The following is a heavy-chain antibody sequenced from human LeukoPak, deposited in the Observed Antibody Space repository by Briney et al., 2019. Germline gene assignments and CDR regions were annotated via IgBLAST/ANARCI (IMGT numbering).Heavy chain of an antibody. V-gene: IGHV4-38-2*02. CDR3: AREAYYYDSSGLD. CDR1: ADSISSGYY. D-gene: IGHD3-22*01. Sequence: PSETLSLTCTVSADSISSGYYWGWIRQPPGKGLEWIGSIYHSGSTYYNPSLKSRVTISVDTSKNQFSLKLSSVTAADTAVYYCAREAYYYDSSGLDWGQGTLVTVSS. J-gene: IGHJ4*02. CDR2: IYHSGST.